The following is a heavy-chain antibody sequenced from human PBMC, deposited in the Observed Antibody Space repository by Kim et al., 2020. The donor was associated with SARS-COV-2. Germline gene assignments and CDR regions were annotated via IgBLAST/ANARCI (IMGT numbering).Heavy chain of an antibody. D-gene: IGHD6-13*01. Sequence: SETLSLTCTVSGGSISSYYWSWIRQPPGKGLEWIGYIYYSGSTNYNPSLKSRVTISVDTSKNQFSLKLSSVTAADTAVYYCARVYSSSWYLGYFDYWGQGTLVTVSS. V-gene: IGHV4-59*13. CDR2: IYYSGST. CDR3: ARVYSSSWYLGYFDY. CDR1: GGSISSYY. J-gene: IGHJ4*02.